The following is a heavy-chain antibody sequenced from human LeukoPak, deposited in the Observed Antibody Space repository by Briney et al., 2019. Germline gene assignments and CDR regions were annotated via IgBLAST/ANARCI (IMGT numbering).Heavy chain of an antibody. Sequence: HPGGSLRLSCAASGFTVSSNYMSWVRQAPGKGLEWVSAISGSGGSTYYADSVKGRFTISRDNSKNTLYLQMNSLRAEDTAVYYCAKDPAGVVNGWWGQGTLVTVSS. CDR3: AKDPAGVVNGW. V-gene: IGHV3-23*01. J-gene: IGHJ4*02. D-gene: IGHD2-8*01. CDR1: GFTVSSNY. CDR2: ISGSGGST.